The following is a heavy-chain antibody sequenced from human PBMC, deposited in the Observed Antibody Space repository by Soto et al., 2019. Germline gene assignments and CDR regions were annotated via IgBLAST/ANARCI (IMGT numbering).Heavy chain of an antibody. CDR2: INAGNGNT. Sequence: QVQLVQSGAEVKKPGASVKVSCKASGYTFTSYTIHWVRQAPGQRLEWMGWINAGNGNTKYSQKFQGRVTITRDTSASTAYMELRSLRSEDTAVYYCASEYYFDSSGYYYGMDVWGQGTTVTVSS. V-gene: IGHV1-3*01. CDR1: GYTFTSYT. J-gene: IGHJ6*02. CDR3: ASEYYFDSSGYYYGMDV. D-gene: IGHD3-22*01.